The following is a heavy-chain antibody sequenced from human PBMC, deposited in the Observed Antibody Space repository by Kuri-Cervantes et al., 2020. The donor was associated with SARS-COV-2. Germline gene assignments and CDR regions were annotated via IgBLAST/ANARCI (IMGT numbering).Heavy chain of an antibody. J-gene: IGHJ3*02. Sequence: SLKIPRQVSGFLFSASAIHWVRQASGKGLEWVSGISWNSNNIDYVDSVKGRFTISRDNAKNSLFLQMNSLRAEDMAMYYCAKERGYGYGFDIWGQGTMVTVSS. D-gene: IGHD3-10*01. CDR3: AKERGYGYGFDI. CDR1: GFLFSASA. CDR2: ISWNSNNI. V-gene: IGHV3-9*03.